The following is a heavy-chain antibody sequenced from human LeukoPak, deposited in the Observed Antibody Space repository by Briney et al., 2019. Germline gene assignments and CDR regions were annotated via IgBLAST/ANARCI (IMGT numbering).Heavy chain of an antibody. Sequence: ASVKVSCKASGYTFTGYYMHWVRQAPGQGLEWMGWINPNSGGTNYAQKLQGRVTMTTDTSTSTAYMELRSLRSDDTAVYYCARVSNQLLFGSDYWGQGTLVTVSS. CDR2: INPNSGGT. D-gene: IGHD2-2*01. CDR3: ARVSNQLLFGSDY. J-gene: IGHJ4*02. V-gene: IGHV1-2*02. CDR1: GYTFTGYY.